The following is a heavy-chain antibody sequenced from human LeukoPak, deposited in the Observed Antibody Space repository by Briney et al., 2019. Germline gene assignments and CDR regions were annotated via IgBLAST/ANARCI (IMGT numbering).Heavy chain of an antibody. CDR1: GGTFSSYA. J-gene: IGHJ3*02. Sequence: SVKVSCKASGGTFSSYAISWVRQAPGQGLEWMGGIIPIFGTANYAQKFQGRVTITTDESTSTAYMELSSLRSEDTAVYYCARGDTYYYDSSGYLCAFDIWGQGTMVTVSS. V-gene: IGHV1-69*05. D-gene: IGHD3-22*01. CDR3: ARGDTYYYDSSGYLCAFDI. CDR2: IIPIFGTA.